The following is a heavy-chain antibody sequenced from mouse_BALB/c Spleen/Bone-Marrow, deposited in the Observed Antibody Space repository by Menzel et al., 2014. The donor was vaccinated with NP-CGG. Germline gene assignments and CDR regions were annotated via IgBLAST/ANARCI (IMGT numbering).Heavy chain of an antibody. V-gene: IGHV14-3*02. CDR2: IDPANGNT. J-gene: IGHJ3*01. CDR3: ATYYHIFSTFAY. CDR1: GFNIKDTY. Sequence: VQLQQSGTELVKPGASVKLSCTASGFNIKDTYMHWVKQRPEQGLEWIGRIDPANGNTKYDPKFQGKATITADTSSNTAYLQFSSLTSEDTAVCYCATYYHIFSTFAYWGQGTLVTVSA. D-gene: IGHD1-1*01.